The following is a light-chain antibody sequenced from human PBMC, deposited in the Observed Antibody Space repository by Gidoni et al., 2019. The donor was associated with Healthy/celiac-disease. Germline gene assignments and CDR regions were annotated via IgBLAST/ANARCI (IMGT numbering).Light chain of an antibody. Sequence: EIVLTQSPATLSLSPGERATLSCRASQSVSSYLAWYQQKPGQAPRLLSYDASNRATGIPARFSGSGSGTDFTLTISSLEPEDFAVYYCQQRSNWWTFXQXTKVEIK. V-gene: IGKV3-11*01. CDR2: DAS. J-gene: IGKJ1*01. CDR1: QSVSSY. CDR3: QQRSNWWT.